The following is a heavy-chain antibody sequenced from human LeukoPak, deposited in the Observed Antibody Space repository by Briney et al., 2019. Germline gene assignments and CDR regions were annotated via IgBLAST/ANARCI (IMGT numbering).Heavy chain of an antibody. CDR1: GYSISSGYY. D-gene: IGHD6-6*01. J-gene: IGHJ5*02. CDR2: IYHSGST. V-gene: IGHV4-38-2*01. Sequence: SETLSLTCAVSGYSISSGYYWGWIRQPPGKGLEWIGSIYHSGSTYYNPSPKSRVTISVDTSKNQFSLKLSSVTAADTAVYYCARNVKQLDFKENWFDPWGQGTLVTVSS. CDR3: ARNVKQLDFKENWFDP.